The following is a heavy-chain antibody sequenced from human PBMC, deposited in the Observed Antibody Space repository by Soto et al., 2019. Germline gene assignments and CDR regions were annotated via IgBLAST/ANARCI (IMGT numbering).Heavy chain of an antibody. CDR3: ARDSGYAWGSRPLYYHYGMDV. D-gene: IGHD3-16*01. V-gene: IGHV1-18*01. CDR2: ISAYNGNT. Sequence: QVQLVQSGAEVKKPGASVKVSCKASGYTFTRYGISWVRQAPGPGLEWMGWISAYNGNTNYAQKLQGRVTMTTDTSTSTAYMELRSLRSDDTAVYYCARDSGYAWGSRPLYYHYGMDVWGHGTTVTVSS. CDR1: GYTFTRYG. J-gene: IGHJ6*02.